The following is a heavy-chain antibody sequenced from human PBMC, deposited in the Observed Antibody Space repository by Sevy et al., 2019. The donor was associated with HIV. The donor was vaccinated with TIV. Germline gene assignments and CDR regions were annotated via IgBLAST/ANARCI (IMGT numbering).Heavy chain of an antibody. D-gene: IGHD2-2*01. J-gene: IGHJ5*02. CDR3: ARAEEYCSSTSCYFWFDP. Sequence: SETLSLTCTVSGGSISSYYWSWIRQPPGKGLEWIGYIYYSGSTNYTPSLKSRVTISVDTSKNQFSLKLGSVTAADTAVYYCARAEEYCSSTSCYFWFDPWGQGTLVTVSS. V-gene: IGHV4-59*01. CDR1: GGSISSYY. CDR2: IYYSGST.